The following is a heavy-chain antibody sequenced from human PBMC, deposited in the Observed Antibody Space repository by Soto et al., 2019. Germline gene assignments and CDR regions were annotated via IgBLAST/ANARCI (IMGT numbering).Heavy chain of an antibody. J-gene: IGHJ6*02. D-gene: IGHD3-3*01. CDR3: ARDRYSYYDFWSGSLPYYYFGMDV. CDR1: GFTLSSYW. V-gene: IGHV3-7*01. Sequence: PGGSLRLSCAASGFTLSSYWMSWVRQAPGKGLEWVANIKQDGSEKYYVDSVKGRFTISRDNAKNSLSLQMNSLRAEDTAVYYCARDRYSYYDFWSGSLPYYYFGMDVWGQGTTVTVSS. CDR2: IKQDGSEK.